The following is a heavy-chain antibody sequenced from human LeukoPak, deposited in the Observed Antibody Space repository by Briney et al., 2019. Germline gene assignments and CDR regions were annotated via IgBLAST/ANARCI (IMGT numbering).Heavy chain of an antibody. CDR2: ISSSGTVI. CDR3: ARGRYYYGSWYMDV. D-gene: IGHD3-10*01. J-gene: IGHJ6*01. V-gene: IGHV3-11*01. CDR1: EFTFSDYQ. Sequence: GGSLRLSCAASEFTFSDYQMNWIRQAPGKGLEWVSYISSSGTVIYYADSVKGRFTISRDNAKNSLYLQMNSLRAEDTAVYYCARGRYYYGSWYMDVWGPRDHGHRLL.